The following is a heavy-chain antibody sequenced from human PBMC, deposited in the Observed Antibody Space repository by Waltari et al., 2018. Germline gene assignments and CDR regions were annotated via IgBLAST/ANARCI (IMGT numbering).Heavy chain of an antibody. CDR2: SSGRGGST. V-gene: IGHV3-23*01. J-gene: IGHJ4*02. Sequence: EVQLLESGGNLVQPGGSLRLSCAASGFTFSSYAMNWVRQAPGKGLEWVSASSGRGGSTYYAGAVKGRFTVSRDNSRNTLYLQMNSMRAEDTAVYYCAGRSYDRDFDYWGQGTLVTVSS. CDR3: AGRSYDRDFDY. D-gene: IGHD3-9*01. CDR1: GFTFSSYA.